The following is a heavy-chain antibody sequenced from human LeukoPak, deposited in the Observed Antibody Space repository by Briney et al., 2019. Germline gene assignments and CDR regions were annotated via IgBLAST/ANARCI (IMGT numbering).Heavy chain of an antibody. Sequence: PGGSLRLSCAASGFTFSSYAMHWVRQAPGKGLEWVAVISYDGSNKYYADSVKGRFTISRDNSKNTLYLQMNSLRAEDTAVYYCTTDYKGAARLLFDYWGQGTLVTVSS. V-gene: IGHV3-30-3*01. D-gene: IGHD6-6*01. CDR3: TTDYKGAARLLFDY. CDR2: ISYDGSNK. CDR1: GFTFSSYA. J-gene: IGHJ4*02.